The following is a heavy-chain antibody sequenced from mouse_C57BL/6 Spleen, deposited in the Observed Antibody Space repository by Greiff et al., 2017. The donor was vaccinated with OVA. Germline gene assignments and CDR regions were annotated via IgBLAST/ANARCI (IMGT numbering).Heavy chain of an antibody. CDR1: GYTFTSYW. CDR2: IDPSDSYT. CDR3: ARRGERGQLRRYFDV. Sequence: QVQLQQPGAELVMPGASVKLSCKASGYTFTSYWMHWVKQRPGQGLEWIGEIDPSDSYTNYNQKFKGKSTLTVDKSSSTAYMQLSSLTSEDSAVYYCARRGERGQLRRYFDVWGTGTTVTVSS. J-gene: IGHJ1*03. V-gene: IGHV1-69*01.